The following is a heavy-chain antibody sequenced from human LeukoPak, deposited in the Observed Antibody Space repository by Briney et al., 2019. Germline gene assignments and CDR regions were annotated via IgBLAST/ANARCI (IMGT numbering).Heavy chain of an antibody. D-gene: IGHD2-15*01. V-gene: IGHV1-8*01. Sequence: ASVKISCKASGYTFTSYDINWVRQATGQGLKWMGWMNPNSGNTGYAQKFQGRVTMTRNTAISTAYMELSSLRSEETAVYYCARVGCSGGSCYSSWFDPWGQGTLVTVSS. CDR1: GYTFTSYD. CDR2: MNPNSGNT. CDR3: ARVGCSGGSCYSSWFDP. J-gene: IGHJ5*02.